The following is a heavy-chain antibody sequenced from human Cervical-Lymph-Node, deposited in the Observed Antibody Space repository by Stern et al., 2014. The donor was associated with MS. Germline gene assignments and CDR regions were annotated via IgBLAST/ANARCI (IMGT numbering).Heavy chain of an antibody. J-gene: IGHJ5*02. D-gene: IGHD3-10*01. Sequence: DQLVESGADVKKPGSAVRVSCKASGGVSWLRQAPGQGLEYMGGINRPVATAPYAQRFQGRLTITADTSRNTTYMERRSLRSDDTAVYYCARGTGDNWFDPWGQGTLVSVSS. CDR1: GG. CDR3: ARGTGDNWFDP. V-gene: IGHV1-69*06. CDR2: INRPVATA.